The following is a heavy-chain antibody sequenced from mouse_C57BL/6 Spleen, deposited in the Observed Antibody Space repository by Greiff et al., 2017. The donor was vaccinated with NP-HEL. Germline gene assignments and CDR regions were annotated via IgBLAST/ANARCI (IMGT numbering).Heavy chain of an antibody. J-gene: IGHJ2*01. CDR3: ARHYSNYVPFDY. V-gene: IGHV5-9*01. Sequence: EVKLMESGGGLVKPGGSLKLSCAASGFTFSSYTMSWVRQTPEKRLEWVATISGGGGNTYYPDSVKGRFTISRDNAKNTLYLQMSSLRSEDTALYYCARHYSNYVPFDYWGQGTTLTVSS. CDR2: ISGGGGNT. D-gene: IGHD2-5*01. CDR1: GFTFSSYT.